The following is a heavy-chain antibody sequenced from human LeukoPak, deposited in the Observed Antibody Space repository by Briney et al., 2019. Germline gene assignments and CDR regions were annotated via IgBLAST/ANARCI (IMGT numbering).Heavy chain of an antibody. CDR3: ARAGRGLRYFDWLTHDY. CDR1: GFTFSSYG. V-gene: IGHV3-74*01. J-gene: IGHJ4*02. D-gene: IGHD3-9*01. CDR2: INSDGSGT. Sequence: PGGSLRLSCAASGFTFSSYGMHWVRQAPGKGLMWVSRINSDGSGTNYADSVKGRFTISRDNAKNTVYLQMNSLRAEDTAVYYCARAGRGLRYFDWLTHDYWGQGTRVTVSS.